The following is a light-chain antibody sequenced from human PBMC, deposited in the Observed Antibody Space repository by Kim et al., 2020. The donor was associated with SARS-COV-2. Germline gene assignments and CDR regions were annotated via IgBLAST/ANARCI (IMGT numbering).Light chain of an antibody. J-gene: IGLJ3*02. Sequence: VALGQTVRITCQGDSLRSYYASWYQQKPGQAPVLVIYGKDNRPSGIPDRFSGSSSGNTASLTITGAQAEDEADYYCNSRDSSGNRVFGGGTQLTVL. V-gene: IGLV3-19*01. CDR1: SLRSYY. CDR2: GKD. CDR3: NSRDSSGNRV.